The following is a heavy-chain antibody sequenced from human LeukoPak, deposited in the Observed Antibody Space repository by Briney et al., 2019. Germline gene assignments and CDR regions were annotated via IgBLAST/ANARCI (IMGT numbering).Heavy chain of an antibody. CDR1: GGTFSSYA. CDR3: AREGWNFNNWFDP. J-gene: IGHJ5*02. V-gene: IGHV1-69*04. D-gene: IGHD1-1*01. CDR2: IIPILGIA. Sequence: EASVKVSCKASGGTFSSYAISWVRQAPGQGLEWMGRIIPILGIANYAQKFQGRVTITADKSTSTAYMELGSLRSEDTAVYHCAREGWNFNNWFDPWGQGTLVTVSS.